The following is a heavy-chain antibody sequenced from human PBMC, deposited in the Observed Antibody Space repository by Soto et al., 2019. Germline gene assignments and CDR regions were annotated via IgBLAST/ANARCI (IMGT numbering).Heavy chain of an antibody. CDR2: ISSSSSYI. V-gene: IGHV3-21*01. CDR3: ARDYYDFWSGSISGTYGMDV. Sequence: GGSLRLSCAASGFTFSSYSMNWVRQAPGKGLEWVSSISSSSSYIYYADSVKGRFTISRDNAKNSLYLQMNSLRAEDTAVYYCARDYYDFWSGSISGTYGMDVWGQGTTVTVS. J-gene: IGHJ6*02. D-gene: IGHD3-3*01. CDR1: GFTFSSYS.